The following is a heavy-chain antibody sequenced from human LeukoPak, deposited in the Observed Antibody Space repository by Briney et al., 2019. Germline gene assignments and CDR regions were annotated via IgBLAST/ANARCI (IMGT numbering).Heavy chain of an antibody. CDR1: GYSISSGYY. V-gene: IGHV4-38-2*01. CDR3: TRIRGDFWSGYYAPSDNWFDP. D-gene: IGHD3-3*01. CDR2: IYHSGST. J-gene: IGHJ5*02. Sequence: SETLSLTCAVSGYSISSGYYWGWIRQPPGKGLEWIGGIYHSGSTYYNPSLKSRVTISVDTSKNQLSLKLSSVTAADTAVYYCTRIRGDFWSGYYAPSDNWFDPWGQGILVTVSS.